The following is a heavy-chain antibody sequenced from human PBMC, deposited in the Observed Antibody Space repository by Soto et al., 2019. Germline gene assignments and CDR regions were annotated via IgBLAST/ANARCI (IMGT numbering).Heavy chain of an antibody. J-gene: IGHJ4*02. D-gene: IGHD2-15*01. CDR2: VSIGGST. CDR3: AKRRGAGGHFDY. CDR1: GFTFSSYA. V-gene: IGHV3-23*01. Sequence: ESGGGLVQPEGSLRLSCAASGFTFSSYAMGWVRQGPGKGLEWVAVVSIGGSTHYADSVRGGFTISRDNSKNTLSLQMNSLTAEDTAVYFCAKRRGAGGHFDYWGQGALVTVSS.